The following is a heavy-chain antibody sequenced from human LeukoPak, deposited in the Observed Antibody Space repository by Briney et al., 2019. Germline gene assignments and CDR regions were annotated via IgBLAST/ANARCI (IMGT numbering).Heavy chain of an antibody. CDR1: GFTFNNFA. Sequence: GGSLSLSCAASGFTFNNFAMSWVRQAPGKGLEWVSGINTSGGSTAYADSVKGRFTISRDNPRNTLYMQMNSLRAEDTALYYCAIMHPYYDGNGYWVQWGQGTLVTVSS. V-gene: IGHV3-23*01. D-gene: IGHD3-22*01. CDR2: INTSGGST. CDR3: AIMHPYYDGNGYWVQ. J-gene: IGHJ4*02.